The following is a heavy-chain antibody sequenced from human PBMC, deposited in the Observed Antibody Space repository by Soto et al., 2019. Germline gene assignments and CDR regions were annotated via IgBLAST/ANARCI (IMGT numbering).Heavy chain of an antibody. Sequence: SETLSLTCTVSGGSISDYYWSWIRQPPGKGLEWVAYIYFSGSTNYNPSLESRVTISVDTSKNQFSLQLSSVTAADTATYYCARAPYDSSGPYFDYWGQGTLVTVSS. CDR3: ARAPYDSSGPYFDY. CDR2: IYFSGST. D-gene: IGHD3-22*01. V-gene: IGHV4-59*01. CDR1: GGSISDYY. J-gene: IGHJ4*02.